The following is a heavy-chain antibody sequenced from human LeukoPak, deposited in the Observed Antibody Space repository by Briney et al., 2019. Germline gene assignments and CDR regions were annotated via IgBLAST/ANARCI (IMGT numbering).Heavy chain of an antibody. CDR2: ISAYDGNT. V-gene: IGHV1-18*01. Sequence: ASVKVSCKASGYTFTSYGISWVRQAPGQGLEWMGWISAYDGNTNYAQKLQGRVTMTRDTSTSTVYMELSSLRSEDTAVYYCARERKVMKYYYYYYGMDVWGQGTTVTVSS. J-gene: IGHJ6*02. CDR3: ARERKVMKYYYYYYGMDV. D-gene: IGHD3-16*01. CDR1: GYTFTSYG.